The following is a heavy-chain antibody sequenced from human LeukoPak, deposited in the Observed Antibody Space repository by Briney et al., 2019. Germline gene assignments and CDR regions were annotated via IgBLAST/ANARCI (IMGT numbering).Heavy chain of an antibody. D-gene: IGHD1-26*01. V-gene: IGHV3-33*01. CDR2: IWYDGSNK. CDR1: GFTFSSYG. CDR3: ARVGAVQVFDY. J-gene: IGHJ4*02. Sequence: PGGSLRLSCAASGFTFSSYGMHWVRQAPGKGLEWVAVIWYDGSNKYYADSVKGRFTISRENSKNTLYLQMNSLRAEDTAVYYCARVGAVQVFDYWGQGTLVTVSS.